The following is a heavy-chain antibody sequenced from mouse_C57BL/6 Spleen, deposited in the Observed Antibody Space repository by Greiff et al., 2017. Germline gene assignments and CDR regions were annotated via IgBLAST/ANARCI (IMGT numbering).Heavy chain of an antibody. Sequence: VQLQQPGAELVRPGPSVKLSCKASGYTFTSYWMHWVKQRPGQGLEWIGVIDPSDSYTNYNQKFKGKATLTVDTSSSTAYMQLSSLTSADSAVYYCARRKYYGSSYGSAMDYWGQGTSVTVSS. J-gene: IGHJ4*01. CDR2: IDPSDSYT. V-gene: IGHV1-59*01. CDR1: GYTFTSYW. D-gene: IGHD1-1*01. CDR3: ARRKYYGSSYGSAMDY.